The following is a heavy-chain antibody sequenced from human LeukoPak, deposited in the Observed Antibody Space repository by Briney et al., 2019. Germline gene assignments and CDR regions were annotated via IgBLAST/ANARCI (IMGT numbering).Heavy chain of an antibody. J-gene: IGHJ4*02. Sequence: GGSLRLSCAASGFTFSSYAMSWVRQAPGKGLEWVSAIRSSGGDTYYAGSVKGQFTISRDNSKNTLYLQMNRLRAEDTAVYYCAKDVVGGTAYYFDNWGQGTLVTVSS. CDR1: GFTFSSYA. D-gene: IGHD1-26*01. CDR2: IRSSGGDT. V-gene: IGHV3-23*01. CDR3: AKDVVGGTAYYFDN.